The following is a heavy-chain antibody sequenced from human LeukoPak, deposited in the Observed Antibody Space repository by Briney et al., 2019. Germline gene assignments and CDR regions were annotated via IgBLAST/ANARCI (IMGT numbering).Heavy chain of an antibody. CDR3: AKDTRGSYSWFDP. V-gene: IGHV3-30-3*01. D-gene: IGHD1-26*01. CDR1: GFTFSSYA. J-gene: IGHJ5*02. CDR2: ISYDGSNK. Sequence: GGSLRLSCAASGFTFSSYAMHWVRQAPGKGLEWVAVISYDGSNKYYADSVKGRFTISRDNSKNTLYLQMNSLRAEDTAVYYCAKDTRGSYSWFDPWGQGTLVTVSS.